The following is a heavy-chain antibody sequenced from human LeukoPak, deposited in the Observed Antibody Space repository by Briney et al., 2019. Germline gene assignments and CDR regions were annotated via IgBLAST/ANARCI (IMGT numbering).Heavy chain of an antibody. CDR2: INHSGST. D-gene: IGHD3-10*01. CDR1: GGSFSGYY. J-gene: IGHJ5*02. V-gene: IGHV4-34*01. Sequence: SETLSLTCAVYGGSFSGYYWSWIRQPPGKGLEWIGEINHSGSTNYNPSLKSRVTISVDTSKNQFSLKLSSVTAADTAVYYCAKKGGRIYYGSGRGFDPWGQGTLVTVSS. CDR3: AKKGGRIYYGSGRGFDP.